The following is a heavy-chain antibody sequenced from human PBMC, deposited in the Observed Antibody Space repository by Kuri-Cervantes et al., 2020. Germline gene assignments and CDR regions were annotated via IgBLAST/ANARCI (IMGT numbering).Heavy chain of an antibody. CDR3: ARGRGSSSWYGDGGFDY. CDR1: GGTFSSYT. CDR2: INPNSGGT. J-gene: IGHJ4*02. V-gene: IGHV1-2*02. Sequence: ASVKVSCKASGGTFSSYTISWVRQATGQGLECMGWINPNSGGTNYAQKFQGRVTMTRDTSISTAYMELSSLRSDDTAVYYCARGRGSSSWYGDGGFDYWGQGPLVTVSS. D-gene: IGHD6-13*01.